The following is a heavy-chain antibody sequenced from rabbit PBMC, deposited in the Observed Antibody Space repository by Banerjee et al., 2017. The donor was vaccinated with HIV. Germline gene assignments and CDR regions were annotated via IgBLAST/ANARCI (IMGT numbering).Heavy chain of an antibody. D-gene: IGHD6-1*01. V-gene: IGHV1S40*01. CDR3: ARDLPISDGYSFDL. CDR1: GSDISSRYW. J-gene: IGHJ4*01. CDR2: IYPGSSGST. Sequence: QSLEESGGDLVKPGASLTLTCTASGSDISSRYWIYWVRQAPGKGLEWIACIYPGSSGSTYYASWAKGRFTISKTSSTTVTLQMTSLTAADTATYFCARDLPISDGYSFDLWGPGTLVTVS.